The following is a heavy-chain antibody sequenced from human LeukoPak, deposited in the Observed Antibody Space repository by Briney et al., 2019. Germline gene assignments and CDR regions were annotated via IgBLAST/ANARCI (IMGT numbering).Heavy chain of an antibody. V-gene: IGHV3-64*01. CDR3: ATVISWFGANYDSIGYEFDD. Sequence: GGSLRLSCAASGFTFSSYAMHWVRQAPGKGLEYVSAIISNGGSTYYANSVKGRFTISRDNSKNTLYLQMCSLRAEDMAVYYCATVISWFGANYDSIGYEFDDWGEETLVTVSS. J-gene: IGHJ4*02. D-gene: IGHD3-22*01. CDR1: GFTFSSYA. CDR2: IISNGGST.